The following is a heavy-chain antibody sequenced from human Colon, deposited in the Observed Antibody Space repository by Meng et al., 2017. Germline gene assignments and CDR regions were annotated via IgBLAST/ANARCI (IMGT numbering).Heavy chain of an antibody. CDR3: ARGVDWAKSGNF. CDR2: IHPSGST. V-gene: IGHV4-34*01. CDR1: GGSFIDYY. J-gene: IGHJ4*02. D-gene: IGHD3-9*01. Sequence: QVPLRQWAQGLFTTSETLSLTGAVYGGSFIDYYLTWIRQPPGKGLEWVGEIHPSGSTYYSPSLQSRVTITLDTSKNQFSLTLSSMTAADTAVYYCARGVDWAKSGNFWGQGTLVTVSS.